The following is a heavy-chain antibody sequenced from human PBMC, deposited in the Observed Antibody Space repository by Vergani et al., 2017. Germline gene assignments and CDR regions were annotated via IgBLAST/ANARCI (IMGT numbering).Heavy chain of an antibody. CDR3: ARLGRRPYYYYGMDV. CDR2: INPNSGGT. D-gene: IGHD1-1*01. J-gene: IGHJ6*02. Sequence: QVQLVQSGAEVKKPGASVKVSCKASGYTFTSYAMHWVRQAPGQGLEWMGWINPNSGGTNYAQKFQGRVTMTRETSISTAYMELSRLRSDDTAVYYCARLGRRPYYYYGMDVWGQGTTVTVSS. V-gene: IGHV1-2*02. CDR1: GYTFTSYA.